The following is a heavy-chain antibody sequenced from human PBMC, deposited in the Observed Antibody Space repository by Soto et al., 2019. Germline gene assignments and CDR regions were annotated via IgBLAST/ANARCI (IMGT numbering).Heavy chain of an antibody. D-gene: IGHD3-22*01. CDR2: ISYDGSNK. Sequence: SGGSLRLSCAASGFTFSNYGMHWVRQAPGKGLEWVAVISYDGSNKYYADSEKGRFTISRDNFKNTLYLQMNSLRAEDTAVYYCAKEPRYYYDSRGYSNYFDQWGRGTLVTVSS. CDR1: GFTFSNYG. V-gene: IGHV3-30*18. CDR3: AKEPRYYYDSRGYSNYFDQ. J-gene: IGHJ4*02.